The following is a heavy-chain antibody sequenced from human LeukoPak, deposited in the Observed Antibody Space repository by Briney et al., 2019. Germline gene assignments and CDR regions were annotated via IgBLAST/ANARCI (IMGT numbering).Heavy chain of an antibody. D-gene: IGHD3-22*01. J-gene: IGHJ3*02. V-gene: IGHV3-11*04. CDR3: ARSADYYDSSGYYLDAFDI. Sequence: GGSLRLSCAASAFTFSDYYMSWIRQAPGKGLEWVSYISSSGSTIYYADSVKGRFTISRDNAKNSLYLQMNSLRAEDTAVYYCARSADYYDSSGYYLDAFDIWGQGTMVTVSS. CDR1: AFTFSDYY. CDR2: ISSSGSTI.